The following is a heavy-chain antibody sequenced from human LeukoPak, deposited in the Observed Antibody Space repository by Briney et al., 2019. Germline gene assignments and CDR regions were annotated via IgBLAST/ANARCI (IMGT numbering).Heavy chain of an antibody. J-gene: IGHJ4*02. CDR2: IIPIFGTA. CDR3: ARVPYCSGGSCLLRGYYFDY. D-gene: IGHD2-15*01. V-gene: IGHV1-69*01. Sequence: GASVKVSCKASGGTFSSYAISCVRQAPGQGLEWMGGIIPIFGTANYAQKFQGRVTITADESTSTAYMELSSLRSEDTAVYYCARVPYCSGGSCLLRGYYFDYWGQGTLVTVSS. CDR1: GGTFSSYA.